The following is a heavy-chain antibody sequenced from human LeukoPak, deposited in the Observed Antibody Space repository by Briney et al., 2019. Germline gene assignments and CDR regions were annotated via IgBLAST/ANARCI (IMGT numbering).Heavy chain of an antibody. CDR3: AKAPSDSSGYYYAVSDY. CDR2: ISGSGGST. V-gene: IGHV3-23*01. J-gene: IGHJ4*02. D-gene: IGHD3-22*01. CDR1: GFTFSSYA. Sequence: GGSLRLSCAATGFTFSSYAMSWVRQAPGKGLEWVSAISGSGGSTYYADSVKGRFTISRDNSKNTLYLQMNSLRAEDTAVYYCAKAPSDSSGYYYAVSDYWGQGTLVTVSS.